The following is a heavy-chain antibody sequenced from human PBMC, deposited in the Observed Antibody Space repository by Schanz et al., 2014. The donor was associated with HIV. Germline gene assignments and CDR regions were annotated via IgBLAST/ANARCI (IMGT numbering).Heavy chain of an antibody. CDR3: AKVATWDYYGMDV. V-gene: IGHV3-30*18. J-gene: IGHJ6*02. CDR2: ISYDGSNK. CDR1: GFTFSTYG. Sequence: QVQLVESGGGVAQPGRSLRLSCAASGFTFSTYGMHWVRQAPGKGLEWVAFISYDGSNKYYADSVKGRFTISRDNSKNTLYVQMNRLRAEDTAVYYCAKVATWDYYGMDVWGQGTTVTVSS.